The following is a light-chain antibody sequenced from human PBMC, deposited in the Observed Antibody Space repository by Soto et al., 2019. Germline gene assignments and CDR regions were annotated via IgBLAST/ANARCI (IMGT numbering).Light chain of an antibody. CDR3: HQRSNWPPDT. J-gene: IGKJ5*01. CDR1: QSVHTF. Sequence: EIVLTQSPDTLSLSPVAVSFLYCMSSQSVHTFLAWYQQKPGQAPRLLIYGASTRATGVPARFSGSGSGTDFTLTISSLEPEDFAVYYCHQRSNWPPDTCGQGTRLEIK. V-gene: IGKV3-11*01. CDR2: GAS.